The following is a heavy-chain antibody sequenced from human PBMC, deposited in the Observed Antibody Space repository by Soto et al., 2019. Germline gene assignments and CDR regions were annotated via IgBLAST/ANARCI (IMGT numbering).Heavy chain of an antibody. J-gene: IGHJ4*02. Sequence: QVKLQESGPGLVEPSGTLSLTCAVSLVSISSGDWWSWVRQSPERGLEYIGEISHSGTTNYNPSRESRVTIYLDASRNQFPLKRTSVTDAATAVYYCANKNVPTPGNYWGQGTLVIVSS. CDR2: ISHSGTT. CDR3: ANKNVPTPGNY. CDR1: LVSISSGDW. D-gene: IGHD3-10*02. V-gene: IGHV4-4*02.